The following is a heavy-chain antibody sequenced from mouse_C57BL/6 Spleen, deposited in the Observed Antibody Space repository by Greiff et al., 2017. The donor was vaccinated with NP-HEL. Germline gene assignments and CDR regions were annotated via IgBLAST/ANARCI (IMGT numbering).Heavy chain of an antibody. D-gene: IGHD2-3*01. V-gene: IGHV5-9-1*02. CDR2: ISSGGDYI. CDR1: GFTFSSYA. Sequence: EVQLVESGEGLVKPGGSLKLSRAASGFTFSSYAMSWVRQTPEKRLEWVAYISSGGDYIYYADTVKGRFTISRDNARNTLYLQMSSLKSEDTAMYYCTRDDGYYAWFAYWGQGTLVTVSA. CDR3: TRDDGYYAWFAY. J-gene: IGHJ3*01.